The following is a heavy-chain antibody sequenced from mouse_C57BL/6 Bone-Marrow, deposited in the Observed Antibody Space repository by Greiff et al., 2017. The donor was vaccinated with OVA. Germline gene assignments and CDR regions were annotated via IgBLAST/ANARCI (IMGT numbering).Heavy chain of an antibody. CDR1: GFTFSSYG. Sequence: EVKLVESGGDLVKPGGSLKLSCAASGFTFSSYGMSWVRQTPDKRLEWVATISSGGSYTYYPDSVKGRFTISRDNAKNTLYLQMSSLKSEDTAMYYCARPPGTTFYFDYWGQGTTLTVSS. D-gene: IGHD5-5*01. CDR2: ISSGGSYT. CDR3: ARPPGTTFYFDY. J-gene: IGHJ2*01. V-gene: IGHV5-6*01.